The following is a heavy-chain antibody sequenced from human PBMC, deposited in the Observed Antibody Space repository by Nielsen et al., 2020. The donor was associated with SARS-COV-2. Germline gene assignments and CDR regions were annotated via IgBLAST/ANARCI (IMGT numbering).Heavy chain of an antibody. CDR1: GFTFSNAW. D-gene: IGHD6-19*01. Sequence: GESLKISCAASGFTFSNAWMSWVRQAPGKGLEWVGRIKSKTDGGTTDYAAPVKGRFTISRDDSKNTLYLQMNSLKTEDTAVYYCARYRSSGWDFDYWGQGTLVTVSS. CDR3: ARYRSSGWDFDY. J-gene: IGHJ4*02. V-gene: IGHV3-15*01. CDR2: IKSKTDGGTT.